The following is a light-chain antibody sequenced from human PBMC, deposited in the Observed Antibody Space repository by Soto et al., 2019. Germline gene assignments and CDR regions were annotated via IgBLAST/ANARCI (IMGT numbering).Light chain of an antibody. CDR3: QQYGSSPTWT. J-gene: IGKJ1*01. V-gene: IGKV3-20*01. CDR1: QSVSSSY. Sequence: ELVLTQSPGTLSLSPGERATLSCSASQSVSSSYLAWYQQKPGQAPRLLIYGASIRATGIPDRFSGIGSGTDFTLTISILEPEDFAVYYCQQYGSSPTWTFGQGTQVASK. CDR2: GAS.